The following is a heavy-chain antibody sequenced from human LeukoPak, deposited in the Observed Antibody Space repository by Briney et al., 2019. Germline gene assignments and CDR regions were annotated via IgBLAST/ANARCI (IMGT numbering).Heavy chain of an antibody. D-gene: IGHD2-15*01. CDR3: ARVAGSKSIDS. CDR1: GXTFRSYW. Sequence: GGSLRLSCAASGXTFRSYWVSWVRQAPGKGLEWVANIKEDGSEKYYVDSVKGRFTISRDNAKNSLYLQMDSLRAEDTAVYYCARVAGSKSIDSWGQGTLVTVSS. V-gene: IGHV3-7*05. J-gene: IGHJ4*02. CDR2: IKEDGSEK.